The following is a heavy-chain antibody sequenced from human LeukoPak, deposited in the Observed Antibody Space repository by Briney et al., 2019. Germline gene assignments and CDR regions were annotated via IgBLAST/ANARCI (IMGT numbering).Heavy chain of an antibody. J-gene: IGHJ3*02. CDR3: ARATITMIVVEGDAFDI. Sequence: SETLFLTCTVSGGSISSGDYYWSWIRQPPGKGLEWIGYIYYSGSTYYNPSLKSRVTISVDTSKNQFSLKLSSVTAADTAVYYCARATITMIVVEGDAFDIWGQGTMVTVSS. V-gene: IGHV4-30-4*01. D-gene: IGHD3-22*01. CDR1: GGSISSGDYY. CDR2: IYYSGST.